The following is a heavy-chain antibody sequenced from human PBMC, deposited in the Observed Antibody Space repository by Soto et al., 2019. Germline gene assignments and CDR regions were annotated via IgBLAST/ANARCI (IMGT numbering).Heavy chain of an antibody. J-gene: IGHJ6*02. D-gene: IGHD1-26*01. Sequence: NPSETLSLTCTVSGGSISSYYWSWIRQPAGKGLEWIGRIYTSGSTNYNPSLKSRVTMSVDTSKNQFSLKLSSVTAADTAVYYCARGGRGSFIGYYYYGMDVWGQGTTVTVSS. V-gene: IGHV4-4*07. CDR2: IYTSGST. CDR1: GGSISSYY. CDR3: ARGGRGSFIGYYYYGMDV.